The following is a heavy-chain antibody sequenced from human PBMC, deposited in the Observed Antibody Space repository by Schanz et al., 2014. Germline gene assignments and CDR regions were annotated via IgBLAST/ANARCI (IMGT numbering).Heavy chain of an antibody. V-gene: IGHV3-66*01. CDR2: IYSGGDT. J-gene: IGHJ4*02. D-gene: IGHD6-19*01. Sequence: VQLVESGGGLVKPGGSLRLSCAASGFTVTSYYMSWVRQAPGKGLEWVSVIYSGGDTNYAGSVKGRFTISRDGSKNTLYLQMNSLRAEDTAVYYCARKTDSSGTGDYWGQGTLVTVSS. CDR1: GFTVTSYY. CDR3: ARKTDSSGTGDY.